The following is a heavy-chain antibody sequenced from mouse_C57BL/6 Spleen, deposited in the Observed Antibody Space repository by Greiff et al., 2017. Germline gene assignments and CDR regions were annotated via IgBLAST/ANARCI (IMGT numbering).Heavy chain of an antibody. CDR1: GYTFTSYG. CDR3: ATGTLGGGYFDV. CDR2: IYPRSGNP. D-gene: IGHD4-1*01. V-gene: IGHV1-81*01. Sequence: VQLQQSGAELARPGASVKLSCKASGYTFTSYGISWVKQRTGQGLEWIGEIYPRSGNPYYNEKFKGKATLTADKSSSTAYMELRSLTSEDSAVYFCATGTLGGGYFDVWGTGTTVTVSS. J-gene: IGHJ1*03.